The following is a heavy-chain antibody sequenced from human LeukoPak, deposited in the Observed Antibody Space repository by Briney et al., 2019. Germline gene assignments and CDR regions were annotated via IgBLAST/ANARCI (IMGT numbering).Heavy chain of an antibody. V-gene: IGHV3-64D*09. CDR1: GFTFSRYA. CDR3: VKGPSHYDSSGCPDY. Sequence: PGGSLRLSCSASGFTFSRYAMHRVRQAPGKGLEYVSAISSNAGSTYYADSVKGRFTISRDNSKNTLYLQMSSLRAEDTAVYYCVKGPSHYDSSGCPDYWGQGTLVTVSS. CDR2: ISSNAGST. D-gene: IGHD3-22*01. J-gene: IGHJ4*02.